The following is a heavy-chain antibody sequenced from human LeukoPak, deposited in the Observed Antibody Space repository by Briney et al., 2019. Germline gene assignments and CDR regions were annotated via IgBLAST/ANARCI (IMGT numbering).Heavy chain of an antibody. CDR3: ARRLGRIIVVVPIRSWFDP. D-gene: IGHD2-2*01. CDR2: IYYSGST. V-gene: IGHV4-39*07. Sequence: TSETLSLTCTVSGGSISSSSYYWGWIRQPPGKGLEWIGSIYYSGSTYYNPSLKSRVTISVDTSKNQFSLKLSSVTAADTAVYYCARRLGRIIVVVPIRSWFDPWGQGTLVTVSS. J-gene: IGHJ5*02. CDR1: GGSISSSSYY.